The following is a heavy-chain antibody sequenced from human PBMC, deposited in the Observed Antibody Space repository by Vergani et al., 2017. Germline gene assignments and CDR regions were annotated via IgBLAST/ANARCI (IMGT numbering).Heavy chain of an antibody. Sequence: QVQLVESGGGVVQPGRSLRLSCAASGFTFSSYGIHWVRQAPGKGLEWVAVIWYDGSNKYYADSVKGRFTISRDNSKNTLYLQMNSLRAEDTAVYYCARDHPRGATVPYFDYWGQGTLVTVSS. V-gene: IGHV3-33*01. CDR1: GFTFSSYG. CDR2: IWYDGSNK. D-gene: IGHD1-26*01. J-gene: IGHJ4*02. CDR3: ARDHPRGATVPYFDY.